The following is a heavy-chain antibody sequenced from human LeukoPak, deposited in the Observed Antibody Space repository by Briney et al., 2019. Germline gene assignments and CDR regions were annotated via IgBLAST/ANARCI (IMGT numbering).Heavy chain of an antibody. CDR3: AREFGTKDTRTFDY. CDR1: GYTLASYY. V-gene: IGHV1-46*01. D-gene: IGHD3-16*01. CDR2: INPSGGST. Sequence: ASVKVSCKASGYTLASYYMHWVRQAPGQGLERMGIINPSGGSTSYAQKFQGRVTMTRDTSTSTVYVELSSLRSEDTAVYYCAREFGTKDTRTFDYWGQGTLVTVSS. J-gene: IGHJ4*02.